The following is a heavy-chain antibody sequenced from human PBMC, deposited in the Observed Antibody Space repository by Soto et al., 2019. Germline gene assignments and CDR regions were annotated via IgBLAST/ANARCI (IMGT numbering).Heavy chain of an antibody. D-gene: IGHD3-10*01. Sequence: GASVKVSCKASGGTFSSYAISWVRQAPGQGLEWMGGIIPIFGTANYAQKFQGRVTITADESTSTAYMVLSSLRSDDTAVYYCARVPRSYGSRTRLYYYGMDVLGQGTTVTVSS. J-gene: IGHJ6*02. V-gene: IGHV1-69*13. CDR1: GGTFSSYA. CDR2: IIPIFGTA. CDR3: ARVPRSYGSRTRLYYYGMDV.